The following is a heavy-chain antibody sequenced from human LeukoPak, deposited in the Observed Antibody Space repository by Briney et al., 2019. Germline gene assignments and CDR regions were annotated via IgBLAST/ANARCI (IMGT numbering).Heavy chain of an antibody. J-gene: IGHJ4*02. CDR3: ARDRFRGSYFDY. Sequence: SETLSLTCTVSGYSISSGYYWGWIRQPPGKGLEWIGSIYHSGSTYYNPSLKSRVTISVDTSKNQFSLKLSSVTAADTAVYYCARDRFRGSYFDYWGQGTLVTASS. CDR2: IYHSGST. D-gene: IGHD1-26*01. CDR1: GYSISSGYY. V-gene: IGHV4-38-2*02.